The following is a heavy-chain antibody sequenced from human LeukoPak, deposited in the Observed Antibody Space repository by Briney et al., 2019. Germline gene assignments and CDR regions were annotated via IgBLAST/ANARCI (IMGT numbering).Heavy chain of an antibody. D-gene: IGHD3-9*01. CDR1: GFTFNSFW. CDR2: IKQEGSEK. J-gene: IGHJ4*02. Sequence: PGGSLTLSCAASGFTFNSFWMMWVRQAPGKGREWLANIKQEGSEKDYVDSGKGRFTISRDNAKNSLYLQMISLRAEGTDVYAWASCYCDILTGYSDFDYWGQGTLVTVSS. CDR3: ASCYCDILTGYSDFDY. V-gene: IGHV3-7*03.